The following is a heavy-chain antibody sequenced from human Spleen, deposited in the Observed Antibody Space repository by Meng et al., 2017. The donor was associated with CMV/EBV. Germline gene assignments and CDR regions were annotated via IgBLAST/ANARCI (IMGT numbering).Heavy chain of an antibody. CDR3: ARIDEINYDFWSGYAQPFDY. CDR2: MYYSGTT. D-gene: IGHD3-3*01. Sequence: RRSYYWGWIRQPPGKGLEWIGSMYYSGTTYYNPSLKSRVTISVDTSKNQFSLKLSSVTAADTAVYYCARIDEINYDFWSGYAQPFDYWGQGTLVTVSS. CDR1: RRSYY. V-gene: IGHV4-39*01. J-gene: IGHJ4*02.